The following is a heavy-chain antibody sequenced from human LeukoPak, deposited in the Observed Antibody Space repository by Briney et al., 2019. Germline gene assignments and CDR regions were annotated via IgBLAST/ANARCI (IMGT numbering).Heavy chain of an antibody. CDR2: INHSGST. CDR3: SAATPFDP. D-gene: IGHD2-2*02. J-gene: IGHJ5*02. Sequence: SETLSLTCAVYGGSFSGYYWSWIRQPPGKGLEWIGEINHSGSTNYNPTLKSRVTISVDTSKNQFSLKLSSVTAADTAVYYCSAATPFDPWGQGTLVTVSS. CDR1: GGSFSGYY. V-gene: IGHV4-34*01.